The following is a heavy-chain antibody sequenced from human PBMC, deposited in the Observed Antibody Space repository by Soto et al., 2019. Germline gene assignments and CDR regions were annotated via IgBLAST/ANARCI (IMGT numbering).Heavy chain of an antibody. Sequence: QVQLVQSGAEVKKPGSSVKVSCKASGGTFSSYTISWVRQAPGQGLEWMGRIIPLLGIANYAQKFHGRVTITADKSTSTAYMELSSLRSEDTAVYYCARGATPANRRLSGVDWGQGTLVTVSS. CDR3: ARGATPANRRLSGVD. CDR1: GGTFSSYT. J-gene: IGHJ4*02. V-gene: IGHV1-69*02. CDR2: IIPLLGIA. D-gene: IGHD5-12*01.